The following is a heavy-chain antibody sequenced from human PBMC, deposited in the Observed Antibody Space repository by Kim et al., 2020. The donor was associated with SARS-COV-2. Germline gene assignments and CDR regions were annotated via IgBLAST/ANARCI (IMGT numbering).Heavy chain of an antibody. V-gene: IGHV4-39*01. CDR3: ARLGDADAFDI. D-gene: IGHD4-17*01. J-gene: IGHJ3*02. Sequence: YYNPSLKSRVTISVDTSKNQFSLELSSVTAADTAVYYCARLGDADAFDIWGQGTMVTVSS.